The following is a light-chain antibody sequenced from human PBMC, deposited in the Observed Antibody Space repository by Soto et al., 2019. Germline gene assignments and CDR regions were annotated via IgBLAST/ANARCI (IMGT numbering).Light chain of an antibody. Sequence: QSVLTQPASVSASPGQSITISCTGTSSYFCGSNFVSWYQQHPGKPPKLLISEVSNRPSGVSNRFSGSKSGNTASLTISGLQAEDEADYYCQVWDSSTDDLYVFGPGTKVTV. CDR3: QVWDSSTDDLYV. CDR1: SSYFCGSNF. CDR2: EVS. J-gene: IGLJ1*01. V-gene: IGLV2-14*01.